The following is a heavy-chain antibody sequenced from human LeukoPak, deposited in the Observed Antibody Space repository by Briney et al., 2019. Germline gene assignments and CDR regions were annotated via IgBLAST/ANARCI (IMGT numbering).Heavy chain of an antibody. CDR1: GFTFSSYW. V-gene: IGHV3-7*01. CDR3: ARAYDFWSGSHFDY. Sequence: GGSPRLSCAASGFTFSSYWMSWVRQAPGKGLEWVANIKQDGSEKYYVDSVKGRFTISRDNAKNSLYLQMNSLRAEDTAVYYCARAYDFWSGSHFDYWGQGTLVTVSS. CDR2: IKQDGSEK. D-gene: IGHD3-3*01. J-gene: IGHJ4*02.